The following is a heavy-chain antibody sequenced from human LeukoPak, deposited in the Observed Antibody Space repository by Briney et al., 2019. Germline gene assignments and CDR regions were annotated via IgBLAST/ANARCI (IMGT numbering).Heavy chain of an antibody. V-gene: IGHV4-4*07. D-gene: IGHD2-15*01. CDR2: IYTSGST. Sequence: PSETLSLTCTVSGGSISSYYWSWIRQPAGKGLEWIGRIYTSGSTNYNPSLKSRVTMSVYTSKNQFSLKLSSVTAADTAVYYCARDSPRYCSGGSCYSYMSAFDIWGQGTMVTVSS. CDR1: GGSISSYY. CDR3: ARDSPRYCSGGSCYSYMSAFDI. J-gene: IGHJ3*02.